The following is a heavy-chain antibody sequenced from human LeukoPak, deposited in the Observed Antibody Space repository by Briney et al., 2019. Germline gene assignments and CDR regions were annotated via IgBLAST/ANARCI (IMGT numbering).Heavy chain of an antibody. CDR1: GFTFSSYA. CDR2: ISSSSSYI. Sequence: GRSLILSCAASGFTFSSYAMHWVRQAPGKGLEWVSSISSSSSYIYYADSVKGRFTISRDNAKNSLYLQMNSLRAEDTAVYYCARVGYYYDSSGSPGLDYWGQGTLVTVSS. V-gene: IGHV3-21*01. D-gene: IGHD3-22*01. J-gene: IGHJ4*02. CDR3: ARVGYYYDSSGSPGLDY.